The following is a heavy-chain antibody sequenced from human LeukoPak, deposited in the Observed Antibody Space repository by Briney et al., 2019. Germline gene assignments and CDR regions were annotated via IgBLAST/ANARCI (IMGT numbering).Heavy chain of an antibody. V-gene: IGHV3-23*01. CDR2: ISGSGGST. Sequence: GGSLRLSCAASGFTFSSYAMSWIRQAPGKGLEWVSAISGSGGSTYYADSVKGRFTISRDNSKNTLYLQMNSLRADDTAVYYCAKVSAWAMVGATYFDYWGQGTLVTVSS. CDR3: AKVSAWAMVGATYFDY. J-gene: IGHJ4*02. D-gene: IGHD1-26*01. CDR1: GFTFSSYA.